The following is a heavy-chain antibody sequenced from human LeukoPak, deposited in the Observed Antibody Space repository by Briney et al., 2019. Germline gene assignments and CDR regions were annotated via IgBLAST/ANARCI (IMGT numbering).Heavy chain of an antibody. CDR2: IYSGGST. J-gene: IGHJ4*02. CDR1: GFTVSSNY. D-gene: IGHD6-13*01. V-gene: IGHV3-53*01. CDR3: ASKVPIAAAGAFDY. Sequence: SGGSLRLSCAASGFTVSSNYMSWVRQAPGKGLEWVSVIYSGGSTYYADSVKGRFTISRDNSKNTLYLQMNSLRAEDTAVYYCASKVPIAAAGAFDYWGQGTLVTVSS.